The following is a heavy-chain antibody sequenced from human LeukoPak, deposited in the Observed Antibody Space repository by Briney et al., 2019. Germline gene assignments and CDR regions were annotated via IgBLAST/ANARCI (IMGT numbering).Heavy chain of an antibody. V-gene: IGHV3-7*01. CDR3: ARSPSYSSGWLFDY. CDR2: IKQDGSEK. CDR1: GFTFSSYW. J-gene: IGHJ4*02. D-gene: IGHD6-19*01. Sequence: GGSLRLSCAASGFTFSSYWMSWVRQVPGKGLEWVANIKQDGSEKYYVDSVKGRFTISRDNAKNSLYLQMNGLRAEDTAVYYCARSPSYSSGWLFDYWGQGTLVTVSS.